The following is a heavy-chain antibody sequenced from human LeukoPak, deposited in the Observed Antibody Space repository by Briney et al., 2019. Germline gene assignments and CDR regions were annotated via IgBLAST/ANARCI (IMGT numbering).Heavy chain of an antibody. V-gene: IGHV3-48*01. CDR1: GFSFTAYS. J-gene: IGHJ4*02. Sequence: PGGSLRLSCAASGFSFTAYSMNWVRQAPGRGLEWISYIGPGGDIYYADSVTGRFTVSRDTAKNSLYLQMNGLRVGDTAVYYCARGFDSCGQGTLVTVSS. CDR3: ARGFDS. CDR2: IGPGGDI.